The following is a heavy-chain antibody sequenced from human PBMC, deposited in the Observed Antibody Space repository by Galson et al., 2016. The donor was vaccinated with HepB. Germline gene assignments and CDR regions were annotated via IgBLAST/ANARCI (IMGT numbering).Heavy chain of an antibody. J-gene: IGHJ6*02. CDR1: GYIFSDYW. CDR3: ARVEGSGWFLHPMDV. D-gene: IGHD6-19*01. V-gene: IGHV5-51*01. CDR2: IFPADSNT. Sequence: QSGAEVKKPGESVQISCRGSGYIFSDYWIAWVRQAPGKGLEWMGVIFPADSNTRYSPSFQGQVTVPADKSINTAYLQWISLQASDPAIYYCARVEGSGWFLHPMDVWGQGTPVTVSS.